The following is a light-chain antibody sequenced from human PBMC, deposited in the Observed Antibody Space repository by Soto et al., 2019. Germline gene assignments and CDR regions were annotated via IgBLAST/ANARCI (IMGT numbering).Light chain of an antibody. CDR1: SSDVGAYNY. CDR2: DVT. Sequence: QSVLTQPASVSGSPGQSITISCTGTSSDVGAYNYVSWYQQHPGKAPKLIIYDVTNRPSGVSDRFSGSKSGNTASLTISGLQAEDEADYHCSSHTTTSALDTFGGGTQLTVL. V-gene: IGLV2-14*01. CDR3: SSHTTTSALDT. J-gene: IGLJ2*01.